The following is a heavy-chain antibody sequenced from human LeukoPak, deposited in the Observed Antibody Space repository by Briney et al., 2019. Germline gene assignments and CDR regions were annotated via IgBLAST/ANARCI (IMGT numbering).Heavy chain of an antibody. CDR3: AKAPLDGDYVGYYYYMDV. CDR2: ISGSGGST. CDR1: GFTFSSYG. V-gene: IGHV3-23*01. J-gene: IGHJ6*03. Sequence: PGGSLRLSCAASGFTFSSYGMSWVRQAPGKGLEWVSAISGSGGSTYYADSVKGRFTISRDNSKNTLYLQMNSLRAEDTAVYYCAKAPLDGDYVGYYYYMDVWGKGTTVTISS. D-gene: IGHD4-17*01.